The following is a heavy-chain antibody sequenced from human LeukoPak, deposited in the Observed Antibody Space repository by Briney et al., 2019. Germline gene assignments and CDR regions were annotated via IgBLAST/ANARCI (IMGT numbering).Heavy chain of an antibody. CDR2: ISYDGSNK. CDR1: GFTFSSYA. Sequence: GGSLRLSCAASGFTFSSYAMHWVRQAPGKGLEWVAVISYDGSNKYYADSVKGRFTISRDNAKNSLYLQMNSLRAEDTAVYYCARDLVYAAAAEFDPWGQGTLVTVSS. D-gene: IGHD2/OR15-2a*01. J-gene: IGHJ5*02. V-gene: IGHV3-30-3*01. CDR3: ARDLVYAAAAEFDP.